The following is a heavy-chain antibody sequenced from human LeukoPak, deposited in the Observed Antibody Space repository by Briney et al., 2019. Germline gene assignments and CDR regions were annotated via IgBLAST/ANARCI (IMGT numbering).Heavy chain of an antibody. CDR3: AREPAFGDLDY. V-gene: IGHV3-64*01. Sequence: GGSLRLSCAASGFTFSTYKMHWTRQGPGNGLEYVSVISSDGDSADYVNSVKGRFTISRDNSKNTLYLQMGSLRSEDTAVYYCAREPAFGDLDYWGQGALVTVSS. CDR1: GFTFSTYK. J-gene: IGHJ4*02. D-gene: IGHD4-17*01. CDR2: ISSDGDSA.